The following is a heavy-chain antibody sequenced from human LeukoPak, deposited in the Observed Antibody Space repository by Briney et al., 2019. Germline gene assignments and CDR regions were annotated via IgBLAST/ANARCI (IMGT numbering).Heavy chain of an antibody. CDR3: ARGLGSARYCSSTSCSVYNWFDP. D-gene: IGHD2-2*01. V-gene: IGHV1-8*01. CDR1: GYTFTSYD. CDR2: MNPNSGNT. Sequence: ASVKVSCKASGYTFTSYDINWVRQATGQGLEWMGWMNPNSGNTGYAQKFQGRVTMTRNTSISTAYMELSSLRPEDTAVYYCARGLGSARYCSSTSCSVYNWFDPWGQGTLVTVSS. J-gene: IGHJ5*02.